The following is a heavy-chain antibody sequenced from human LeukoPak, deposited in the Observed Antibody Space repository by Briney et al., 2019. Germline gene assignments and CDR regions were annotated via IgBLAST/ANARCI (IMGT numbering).Heavy chain of an antibody. Sequence: GGSLRLSCAASGFTFSSYSMNWVRQAPGKGLEWVSSISSSSSYIYYADSVKGRFTISRDNAKNSLYLQMNSLRAEDTAVYYCARGGYSSGWYRADDAFDIWGQGTMVTVSS. D-gene: IGHD6-19*01. J-gene: IGHJ3*02. CDR1: GFTFSSYS. V-gene: IGHV3-21*01. CDR2: ISSSSSYI. CDR3: ARGGYSSGWYRADDAFDI.